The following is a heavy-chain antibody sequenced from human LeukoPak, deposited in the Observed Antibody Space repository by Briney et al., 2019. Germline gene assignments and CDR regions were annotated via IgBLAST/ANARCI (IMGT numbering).Heavy chain of an antibody. V-gene: IGHV4-4*02. D-gene: IGHD5-18*01. CDR2: IYHSGST. CDR1: GGSITSSNW. J-gene: IGHJ4*02. Sequence: SGTLSLTCAVSGGSITSSNWWSWVRQPPGKGLEWIGEIYHSGSTNYNPSLKSRVTISVDTSKNRFSLKLSSVTAADTAVYYCARATWIQLFDYWGQGTLVTVSS. CDR3: ARATWIQLFDY.